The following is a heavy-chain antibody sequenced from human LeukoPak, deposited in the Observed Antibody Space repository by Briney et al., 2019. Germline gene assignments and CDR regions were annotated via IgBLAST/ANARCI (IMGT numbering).Heavy chain of an antibody. CDR1: GGSLSSYY. CDR3: ASLLTVSSSGRDY. Sequence: SETLSLTRAVSGGSLSSYYWSWIRQTPEKGLEYIGYVYHTGRTNYNPSLKSRATISLDTSENQFSLKLPSVPAADTAVYYCASLLTVSSSGRDYWGQGTLVTVSS. J-gene: IGHJ4*02. V-gene: IGHV4-59*08. D-gene: IGHD6-6*01. CDR2: VYHTGRT.